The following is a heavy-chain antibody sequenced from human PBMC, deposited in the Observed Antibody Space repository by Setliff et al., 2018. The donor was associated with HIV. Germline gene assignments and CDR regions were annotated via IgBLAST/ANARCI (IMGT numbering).Heavy chain of an antibody. J-gene: IGHJ4*02. D-gene: IGHD3-10*01. Sequence: KTSETLSLTCSVSGGSINDERYYWSWIRQPPGKGLEWTGSIYQSGGTYYNPSLKSRLTISVDTSKNQFSLRLSSVTAGDTAVYYCTRRRGPMVRGVDPTPSYYFDYWGQGTLVTVSS. V-gene: IGHV4-39*07. CDR2: IYQSGGT. CDR1: GGSINDERYY. CDR3: TRRRGPMVRGVDPTPSYYFDY.